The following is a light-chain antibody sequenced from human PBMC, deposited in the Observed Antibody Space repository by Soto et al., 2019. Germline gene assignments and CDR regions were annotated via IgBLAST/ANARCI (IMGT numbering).Light chain of an antibody. CDR2: DNS. V-gene: IGLV1-40*01. J-gene: IGLJ1*01. CDR1: SSNIGAGYD. CDR3: QSYDGSLSVLYV. Sequence: QSVLTQPPSVSGAPGQRVTISCTGSSSNIGAGYDVHWYQQLPGTAPKLLIYDNSNRPSGVPDRFSGSKSGTSASLAITGLQAEDEADYHCQSYDGSLSVLYVFGTGTKLTVL.